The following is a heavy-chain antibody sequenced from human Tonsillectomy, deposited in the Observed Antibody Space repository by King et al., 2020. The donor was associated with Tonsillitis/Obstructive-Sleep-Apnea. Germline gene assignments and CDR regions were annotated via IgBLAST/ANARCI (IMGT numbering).Heavy chain of an antibody. V-gene: IGHV3-48*03. CDR2: ISSSGSSI. J-gene: IGHJ4*02. CDR1: GFTFSSYE. D-gene: IGHD1/OR15-1a*01. CDR3: ARDFLEHAEGLAY. Sequence: VQLVESGGGLVQPGGSLRLSCAASGFTFSSYEMNWVRQAPGKGLEWVSYISSSGSSIYYAASVKGQFTISRDNTKNSLYLQMNSLRAEDTAVYYCARDFLEHAEGLAYWGQGTLVTVSS.